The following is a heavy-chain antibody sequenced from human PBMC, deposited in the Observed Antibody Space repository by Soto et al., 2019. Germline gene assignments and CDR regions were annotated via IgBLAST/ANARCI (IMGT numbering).Heavy chain of an antibody. CDR3: ARDSVYALDY. CDR1: GGSISSSSYY. D-gene: IGHD2-2*01. V-gene: IGHV4-39*07. CDR2: IYYSGSS. J-gene: IGHJ4*02. Sequence: SETLSLTCTVSGGSISSSSYYWGWIRQPPGKGLEWIGSIYYSGSSYYNPSLKSRVTISVDTSKNQFSLKLSSVTAADTAVYYCARDSVYALDYWGQGTLVTVSS.